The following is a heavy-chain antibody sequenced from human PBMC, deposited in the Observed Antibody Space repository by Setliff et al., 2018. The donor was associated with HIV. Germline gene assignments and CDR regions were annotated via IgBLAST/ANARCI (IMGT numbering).Heavy chain of an antibody. J-gene: IGHJ4*02. CDR1: GGTFRSHE. CDR3: AREIAAPQGFDY. Sequence: SVKVSCKASGGTFRSHEISWVRQAPGQGLEWMGGIVPILNTGNYAPKFQGRVTITADESTTTAYMELSSLRSEDTAVYYCAREIAAPQGFDYWGQGTLVTVSS. V-gene: IGHV1-69*13. CDR2: IVPILNTG. D-gene: IGHD6-25*01.